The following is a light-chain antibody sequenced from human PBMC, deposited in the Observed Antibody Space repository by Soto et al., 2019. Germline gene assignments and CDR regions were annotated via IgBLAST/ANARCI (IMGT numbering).Light chain of an antibody. J-gene: IGKJ1*01. V-gene: IGKV3-20*01. CDR2: DAS. Sequence: EIVFTQSPGILSLSPGERATLSCRASQSISSTYLTWYHQRPGQAPRLLIYDASRRATGIPDRFSGRGSGTDFSLTISRLEPEDFAVYDCKHYDSARWTVGPGNKVEIK. CDR3: KHYDSARWT. CDR1: QSISSTY.